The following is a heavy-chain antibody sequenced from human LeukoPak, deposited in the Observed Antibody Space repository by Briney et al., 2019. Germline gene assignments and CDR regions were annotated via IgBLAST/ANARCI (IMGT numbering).Heavy chain of an antibody. CDR2: INHSGST. J-gene: IGHJ5*02. Sequence: SETLSLTCAVYGGSFSGYYWSWIRQPPGKGLEWIGEINHSGSTNYKASLKSRVTISVDTSKNQFSMKLSSVTAADTAVYYCARGVVVVAVWFDPWGQGTLVTVSS. V-gene: IGHV4-34*01. D-gene: IGHD2-15*01. CDR1: GGSFSGYY. CDR3: ARGVVVVAVWFDP.